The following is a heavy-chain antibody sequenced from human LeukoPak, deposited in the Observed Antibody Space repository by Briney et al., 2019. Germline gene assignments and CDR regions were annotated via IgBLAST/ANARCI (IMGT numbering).Heavy chain of an antibody. CDR1: GGSLSSSSYY. CDR2: IYYSGST. V-gene: IGHV4-39*07. CDR3: ARGIQLWLQDYYYMDV. J-gene: IGHJ6*03. Sequence: PSETLSLTCTVSGGSLSSSSYYWGWIRQPPGKGLEWIGSIYYSGSTYYNPSLKSRVTISVDTSKNQFSLKLSSVTAADTAVYYCARGIQLWLQDYYYMDVWGKGTTVTVSS. D-gene: IGHD5-18*01.